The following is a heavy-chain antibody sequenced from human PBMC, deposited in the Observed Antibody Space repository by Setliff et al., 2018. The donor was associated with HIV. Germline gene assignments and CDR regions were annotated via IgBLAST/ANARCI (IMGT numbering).Heavy chain of an antibody. Sequence: ETLSLTCTVSGDSISSCISTHYCTWIRQPPGAGLEWIGYIFNSGTTNYNPSLKSRVTISLDTSKNQFSLKLNSVTAADTAVYYCARETPTIFGAYYYYYYGMDVWGQGTTVTVSS. V-gene: IGHV4-61*01. J-gene: IGHJ6*02. CDR1: GDSISSCISTHY. CDR3: ARETPTIFGAYYYYYYGMDV. CDR2: IFNSGTT. D-gene: IGHD3-3*01.